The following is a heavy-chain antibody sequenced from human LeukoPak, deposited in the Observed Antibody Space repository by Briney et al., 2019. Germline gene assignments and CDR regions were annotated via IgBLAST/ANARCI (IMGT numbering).Heavy chain of an antibody. J-gene: IGHJ4*02. V-gene: IGHV3-23*01. CDR3: AKSLGVRDYYYDSSGYYYFDY. CDR1: GFTFSSYA. Sequence: GGSLRLSCAASGFTFSSYAMSWARQAPGKGLEWVSAISGSGGSTYYADSVKGRFTISRDNSKNTLYLQMNSLRAEGTAVYYCAKSLGVRDYYYDSSGYYYFDYWGQGTLVTVSS. D-gene: IGHD3-22*01. CDR2: ISGSGGST.